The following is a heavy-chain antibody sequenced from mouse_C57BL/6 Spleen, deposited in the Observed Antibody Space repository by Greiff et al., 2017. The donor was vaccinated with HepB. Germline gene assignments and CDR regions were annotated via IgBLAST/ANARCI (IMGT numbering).Heavy chain of an antibody. J-gene: IGHJ3*01. CDR2: IYPGNSDT. D-gene: IGHD2-3*01. Sequence: EVQLQQSGTVLARPGASVKMSCKTSGYTFTSYWMHWVKQRPGQGLEWIGAIYPGNSDTSYNQKFKGKAKLTAVTSASTAYMELSSLTNEDSAVYYCTAYGDGYYRFAYWGQGTLVTVSA. CDR3: TAYGDGYYRFAY. CDR1: GYTFTSYW. V-gene: IGHV1-5*01.